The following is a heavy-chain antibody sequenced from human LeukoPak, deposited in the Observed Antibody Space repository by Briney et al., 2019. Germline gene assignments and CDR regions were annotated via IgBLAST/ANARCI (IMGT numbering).Heavy chain of an antibody. CDR3: APTAEAYTSWWKV. CDR2: INPDSGFT. V-gene: IGHV1-2*02. D-gene: IGHD3-16*01. CDR1: GYKFTDDY. Sequence: APVKVSCKASGYKFTDDYMHWVRQAPGQGLEFMGWINPDSGFTNYAQKFKGRVTMTRDTSISTAYLEVRSLTSDDTAVYYCAPTAEAYTSWWKVWGQGTLVTVSS. J-gene: IGHJ4*02.